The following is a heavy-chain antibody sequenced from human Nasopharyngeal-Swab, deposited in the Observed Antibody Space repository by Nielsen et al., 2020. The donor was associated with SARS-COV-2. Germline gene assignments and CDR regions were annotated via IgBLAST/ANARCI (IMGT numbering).Heavy chain of an antibody. CDR2: ISYDGSNK. V-gene: IGHV3-30*18. CDR1: GFTFSSYG. J-gene: IGHJ4*02. Sequence: GGSLRLSCAASGFTFSSYGMHWVRQAPGKGLEWVAVISYDGSNKYYADSVKGRFTISRDNSKNTLYLQMNSLRAEDTAVYYRAKDMGIADDSFDYWGQGTLVTVSS. D-gene: IGHD6-13*01. CDR3: AKDMGIADDSFDY.